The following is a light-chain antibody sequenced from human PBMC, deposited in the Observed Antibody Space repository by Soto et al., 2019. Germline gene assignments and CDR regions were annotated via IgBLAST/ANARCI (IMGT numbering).Light chain of an antibody. CDR1: QGIGNG. CDR2: AAS. V-gene: IGKV1-17*01. CDR3: LRHNDYPIT. Sequence: DIQMTQSPSYLAASVGDRVTITCRASQGIGNGLSWFQQKPGKAPKRLIYAASTLQSGVPSRFSGSGSGTEFTLTISSLQPEDFATYYCLRHNDYPITFGQGTRLEIK. J-gene: IGKJ5*01.